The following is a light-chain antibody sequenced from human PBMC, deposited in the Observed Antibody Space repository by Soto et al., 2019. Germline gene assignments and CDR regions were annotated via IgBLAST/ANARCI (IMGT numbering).Light chain of an antibody. J-gene: IGKJ1*01. V-gene: IGKV3-15*01. CDR3: QQYNDCPPRWT. CDR2: RAS. CDR1: QSVTVN. Sequence: EIVMTQSPATLSLSPGARATLSCWASQSVTVNLAWYQQKPGQAPRLLIYRASTRATGIPARFSGGGSGTEFTLTISSLQSEDYAVYTCQQYNDCPPRWTCGQGTKVEIK.